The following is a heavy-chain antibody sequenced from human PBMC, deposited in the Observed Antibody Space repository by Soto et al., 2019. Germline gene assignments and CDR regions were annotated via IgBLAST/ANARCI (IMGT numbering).Heavy chain of an antibody. CDR1: GGSISSSSYY. Sequence: SETLSLTCTVSGGSISSSSYYWGWIRQPPGKGLEWIGSIYYSGSTYYNPSLKSRVTISVDTSKNQFPLKLSSVTAADTAVYYCARQSNKYYYDSSGYYGAFDIWGQGTMVTVSS. J-gene: IGHJ3*02. D-gene: IGHD3-22*01. V-gene: IGHV4-39*01. CDR2: IYYSGST. CDR3: ARQSNKYYYDSSGYYGAFDI.